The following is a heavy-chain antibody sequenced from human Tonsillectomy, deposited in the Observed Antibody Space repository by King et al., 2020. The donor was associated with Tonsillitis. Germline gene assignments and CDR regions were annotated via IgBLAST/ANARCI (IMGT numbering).Heavy chain of an antibody. CDR3: ARGRYYYDIIGYFDY. V-gene: IGHV3-30-3*01. CDR2: ISNDGSDK. J-gene: IGHJ4*02. Sequence: VQLVESGGGVVQPGRSLRLSCAASGFTFSDYAMHWVRQAPGKGLEWVATISNDGSDKYYADSLKGRFTISRDNSKNTLFLQMNSLRAEDTAVFYCARGRYYYDIIGYFDYWGQGTLVTVSS. D-gene: IGHD3-22*01. CDR1: GFTFSDYA.